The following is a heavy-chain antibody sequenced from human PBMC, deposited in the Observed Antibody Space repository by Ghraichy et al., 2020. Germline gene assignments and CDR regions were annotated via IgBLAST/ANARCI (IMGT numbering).Heavy chain of an antibody. CDR3: VRGGGRWLQSDY. J-gene: IGHJ4*02. CDR2: IYSSGST. V-gene: IGHV4-59*01. CDR1: GASINSYY. Sequence: SQTLSLTCTVSGASINSYYWSWIRQPPGKTLEWIGYIYSSGSTKYNPSLNSRVTMSVDTSKIHFSLKLRSVTAADTAVYYCVRGGGRWLQSDYWGQGILVTVSS. D-gene: IGHD5-24*01.